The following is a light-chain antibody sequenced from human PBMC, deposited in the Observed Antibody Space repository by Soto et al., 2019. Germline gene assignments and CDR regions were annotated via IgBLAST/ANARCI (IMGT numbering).Light chain of an antibody. CDR1: QSVSSN. J-gene: IGKJ1*01. CDR3: QQYNDWPPWT. CDR2: GAS. V-gene: IGKV3-15*01. Sequence: EIVMTQSPATLSVSPGERATLSCRASQSVSSNLAWYQQKPGQPPRLLIYGASTRATGIPARFSGSGSGTEFTLTISSLQPEDFAAYFCQQYNDWPPWTFGQGTKVEIK.